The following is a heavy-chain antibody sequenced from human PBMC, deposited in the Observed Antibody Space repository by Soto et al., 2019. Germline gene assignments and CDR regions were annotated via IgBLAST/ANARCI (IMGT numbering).Heavy chain of an antibody. J-gene: IGHJ6*02. Sequence: ASVKVSCKASGYTFTGHYMHWVRQAPGQGPEWMGWINPNSGGTNYAQKFQGRVTVTRDTSVTTAYMDLSRLTSDDTAMYYCARGHYSGSSNSLPYYHGMDVWGQGTTVTVYS. CDR2: INPNSGGT. D-gene: IGHD1-26*01. V-gene: IGHV1-2*02. CDR1: GYTFTGHY. CDR3: ARGHYSGSSNSLPYYHGMDV.